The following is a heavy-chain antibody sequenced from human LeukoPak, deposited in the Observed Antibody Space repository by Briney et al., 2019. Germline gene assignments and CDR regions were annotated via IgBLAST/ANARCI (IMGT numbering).Heavy chain of an antibody. CDR1: GGSISSYY. D-gene: IGHD2-2*01. CDR3: ARRLSDAFDV. J-gene: IGHJ3*01. Sequence: NPSETLSLTCTVSGGSISSYYCSWIRQPPGKGLEWIGYIYYSGGTNYNPSLKSRATISLDASKNQFSLKLNSVTAADTAVYYCARRLSDAFDVWGQGTMVTVSA. V-gene: IGHV4-59*08. CDR2: IYYSGGT.